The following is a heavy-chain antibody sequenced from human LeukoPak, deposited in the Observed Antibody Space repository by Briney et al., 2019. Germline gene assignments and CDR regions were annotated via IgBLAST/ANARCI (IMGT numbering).Heavy chain of an antibody. CDR2: IHSSGRT. CDR1: GGSMSPYS. Sequence: PSETLSLTCTVSGGSMSPYSWSWIRQPAGNALEWIGRIHSSGRTNYNPSLKSRVTMSVDTTKNQFSLKLSTVTAADTAVYSARGSGGGSGSYYKDHYYGMDVWGPGTTVTVS. D-gene: IGHD3-10*01. J-gene: IGHJ6*02. V-gene: IGHV4-4*07. CDR3: ARGSGGGSGSYYKDHYYGMDV.